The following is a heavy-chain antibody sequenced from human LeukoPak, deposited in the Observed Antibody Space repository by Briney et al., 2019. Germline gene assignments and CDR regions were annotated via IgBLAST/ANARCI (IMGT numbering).Heavy chain of an antibody. J-gene: IGHJ3*02. CDR1: GFTFDDYA. CDR2: ISWNSVTI. D-gene: IGHD2-8*02. Sequence: GRSLRLSCAASGFTFDDYAMHWVRQAPGKGLEWVSGISWNSVTIVYADSVKGRFTISRDNAKNSLYLQMNSLRAEDMALYYCAKDEFVASDFTGAFDIWGKGTMVTVSS. V-gene: IGHV3-9*03. CDR3: AKDEFVASDFTGAFDI.